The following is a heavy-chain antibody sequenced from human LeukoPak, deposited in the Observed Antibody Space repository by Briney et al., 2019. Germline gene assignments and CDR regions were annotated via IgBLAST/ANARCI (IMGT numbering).Heavy chain of an antibody. J-gene: IGHJ3*02. CDR2: INPNSGGT. V-gene: IGHV1-2*02. CDR3: ARELGRNAFDI. D-gene: IGHD7-27*01. Sequence: ASVKVSCKASGYTFTDYHMHWMRQAPGQGLECMGWINPNSGGTNYARKFQGRITMTRDTSISTAYMELSRLRSDDTAVYYCARELGRNAFDIWGQGTMVTVSS. CDR1: GYTFTDYH.